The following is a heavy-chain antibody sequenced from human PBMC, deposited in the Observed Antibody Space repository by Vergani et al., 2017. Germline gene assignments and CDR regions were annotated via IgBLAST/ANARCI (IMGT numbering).Heavy chain of an antibody. CDR1: GFSFGSYG. D-gene: IGHD2-2*01. CDR3: VKDRGASIGFDD. J-gene: IGHJ4*02. CDR2: LRYDGTTK. Sequence: QVQLVESGGGVVQPGGSLRLSFAASGFSFGSYGMHWVRVRQAPGKGLEWLAYLRYDGTTKQYADSVKGRFTISRDNSKNMLYLQMDSLRPEDTAMFYCVKDRGASIGFDDWGQGTQVTVSS. V-gene: IGHV3-30*02.